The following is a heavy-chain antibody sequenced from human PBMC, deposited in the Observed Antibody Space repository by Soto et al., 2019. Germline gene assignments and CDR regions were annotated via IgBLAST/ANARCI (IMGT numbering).Heavy chain of an antibody. V-gene: IGHV3-23*01. J-gene: IGHJ4*02. CDR1: GFTFSSFA. D-gene: IGHD3-22*01. CDR3: AKPISGYYAPSDH. CDR2: IRDSGGST. Sequence: EVQLLESGGGLVQPGGSLRISCAASGFTFSSFAMSWVRQAPGKGLEWVSVIRDSGGSTYYADSVRGRFTISRDNSKSTLFLQMNSLRGDDTAIYYCAKPISGYYAPSDHWGQGTQVTVSS.